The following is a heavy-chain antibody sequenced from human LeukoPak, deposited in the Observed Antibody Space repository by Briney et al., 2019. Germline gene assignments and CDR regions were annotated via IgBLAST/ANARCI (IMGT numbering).Heavy chain of an antibody. V-gene: IGHV3-23*01. D-gene: IGHD6-13*01. Sequence: GGSLRLSCAASGFTFSSYAMSWVRQAPGKGLEWVSAISGSGGSTYYADSVKGRFTISRDNSKNTLYLQMNSLRAGDTAVYYCAKDVPSSPSEFYYYYYGMDVWGQGTTVTVSS. CDR1: GFTFSSYA. CDR2: ISGSGGST. CDR3: AKDVPSSPSEFYYYYYGMDV. J-gene: IGHJ6*02.